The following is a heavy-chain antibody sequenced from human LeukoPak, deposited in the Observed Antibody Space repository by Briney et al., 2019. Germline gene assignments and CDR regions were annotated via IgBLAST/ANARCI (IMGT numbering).Heavy chain of an antibody. CDR3: AGALGGYDRWFDP. D-gene: IGHD5-12*01. CDR2: IYYSGST. Sequence: PETLSLTCTVSGGSISSYYWSWIRQPPGKGLEWIGYIYYSGSTNYNPSLMSRVTISVDASKNQFSLKLSSVTAADTALYYCAGALGGYDRWFDPWGRGTLVTVSS. V-gene: IGHV4-59*01. J-gene: IGHJ5*02. CDR1: GGSISSYY.